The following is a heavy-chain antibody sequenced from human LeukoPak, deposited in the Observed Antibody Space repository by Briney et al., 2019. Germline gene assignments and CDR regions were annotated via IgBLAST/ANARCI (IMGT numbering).Heavy chain of an antibody. CDR2: MNPNSGNT. CDR3: TRGSSGRRDN. D-gene: IGHD6-19*01. J-gene: IGHJ4*02. Sequence: ASVKVSCKASGYTFTSCDINWVRQAPRQGHEWMGWMNPNSGNTGYGQSFQGRITMTRDISIGTAYMELSNLTSEDTAIYYCTRGSSGRRDNWGQGTLVTVSA. V-gene: IGHV1-8*01. CDR1: GYTFTSCD.